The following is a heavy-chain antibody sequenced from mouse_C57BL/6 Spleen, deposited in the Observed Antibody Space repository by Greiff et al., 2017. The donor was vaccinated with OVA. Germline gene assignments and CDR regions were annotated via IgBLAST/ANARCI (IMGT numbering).Heavy chain of an antibody. CDR2: INPSNGGT. CDR3: AREVTTVVARYFDV. Sequence: QVQLQQPGTELVKPGASVKLSCKASGYTFTRYWMHWVKQRPGHGLEWIGNINPSNGGTNYTEKITSTATLSVDKSSSTACMQLSSLTSEDSAVYYCAREVTTVVARYFDVWGTGTTVTVSS. D-gene: IGHD1-1*01. CDR1: GYTFTRYW. V-gene: IGHV1-53*01. J-gene: IGHJ1*03.